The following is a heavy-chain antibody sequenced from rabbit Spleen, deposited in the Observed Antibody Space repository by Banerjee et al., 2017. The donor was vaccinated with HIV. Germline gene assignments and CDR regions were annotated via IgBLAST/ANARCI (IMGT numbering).Heavy chain of an antibody. D-gene: IGHD4-1*01. V-gene: IGHV1S47*01. CDR1: GFDFSSYG. CDR2: IYPGFGIR. Sequence: ELVESGGGLVQPGESLKLSCKASGFDFSSYGISWVRQAPGKGPEWIAYIYPGFGIRNYANSVKGRFTISSDNAQNTVFLQMTSLTASDTATYFCARDLYSSGWGALSYGMDLWGQGTLSPS. J-gene: IGHJ6*01. CDR3: ARDLYSSGWGALSYGMDL.